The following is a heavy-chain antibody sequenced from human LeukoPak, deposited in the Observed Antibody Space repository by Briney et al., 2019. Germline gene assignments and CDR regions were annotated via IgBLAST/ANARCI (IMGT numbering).Heavy chain of an antibody. J-gene: IGHJ3*02. CDR1: GGSISSGGYY. CDR3: ARFGSSTWYKGAFDI. V-gene: IGHV4-39*07. Sequence: SETLSLTCTVSGGSISSGGYYWSWIRQPPGKGLEWIGEIVHSGNTKYNPSLKSRVTISVDTSKNQFSLNLTSVTAADTAVYYCARFGSSTWYKGAFDIWGQGTMVTVAS. D-gene: IGHD1-1*01. CDR2: IVHSGNT.